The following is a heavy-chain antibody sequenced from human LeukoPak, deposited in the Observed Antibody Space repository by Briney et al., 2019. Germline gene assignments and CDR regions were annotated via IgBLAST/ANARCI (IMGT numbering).Heavy chain of an antibody. CDR3: VKDGRYTFSLDAFEI. V-gene: IGHV3-23*01. CDR1: GFTFTSSA. D-gene: IGHD5-18*01. CDR2: ISGSGTHT. Sequence: PGGSLRLSCGASGFTFTSSAMSWVRQAPGQGLEWLSTISGSGTHTYYADSVQGRITVSRDNSKNTQTLQMNSLRAEDTGVYYCVKDGRYTFSLDAFEIWGQGTMVTVSS. J-gene: IGHJ3*02.